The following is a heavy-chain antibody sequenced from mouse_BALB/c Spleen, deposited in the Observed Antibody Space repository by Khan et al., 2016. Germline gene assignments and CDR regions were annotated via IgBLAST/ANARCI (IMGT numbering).Heavy chain of an antibody. CDR1: GFTFSSYG. CDR3: ARGKVRRYWCLDV. J-gene: IGHJ1*01. CDR2: INSGGSYT. D-gene: IGHD2-14*01. V-gene: IGHV5-6*01. Sequence: EVELVESGGDLVKPGGSLKLSCAASGFTFSSYGMSWVRQTPDKRLEWVATINSGGSYTYYPDSVKGRFIISSDNATNNLYLQMSSLKSEDTAMYYSARGKVRRYWCLDVWGAGTTVTVSS.